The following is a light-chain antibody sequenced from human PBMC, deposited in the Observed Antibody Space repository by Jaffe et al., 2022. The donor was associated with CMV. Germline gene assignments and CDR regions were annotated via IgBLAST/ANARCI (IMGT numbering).Light chain of an antibody. V-gene: IGKV3-20*01. Sequence: EVVLTQSPGTLSLSPGERATLSCRTTQSVTNNYLAWYQQKPGQAPRLLIYGVSSRATGIPDRFGGSGSGTDFTLTISRLEPEDFAVYYCQQYGTSLMPFGQGTRLEIK. CDR1: QSVTNNY. CDR3: QQYGTSLMP. CDR2: GVS. J-gene: IGKJ5*01.